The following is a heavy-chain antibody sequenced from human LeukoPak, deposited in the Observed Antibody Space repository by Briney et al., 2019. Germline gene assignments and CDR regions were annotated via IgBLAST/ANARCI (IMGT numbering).Heavy chain of an antibody. CDR3: ARGGFHHGFDF. J-gene: IGHJ3*01. V-gene: IGHV1-2*02. CDR2: IDPKSGGP. CDR1: GYTFRDYY. Sequence: GASVKVSCKASGYTFRDYYMQWVRQAPGQGLEWMGWIDPKSGGPNYAQKFQGRVTLTSDTSISTSYMELSRLTSDDTAVYYCARGGFHHGFDFWGQGTVVTVSS.